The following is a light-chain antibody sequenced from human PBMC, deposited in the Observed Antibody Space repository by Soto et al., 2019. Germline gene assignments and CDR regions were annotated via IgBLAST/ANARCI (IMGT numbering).Light chain of an antibody. J-gene: IGKJ1*01. CDR1: QSVTSNY. CDR3: QQYSTYSWT. CDR2: GAS. Sequence: EIVLTQSPGTLSLSPGERATLSCRASQSVTSNYLAWYQQNPGQAPRLLIFGASIRATGLPDRFSGSGSGTDFTLTISCLQSEDFATYFCQQYSTYSWTFGQGTKVDI. V-gene: IGKV3-20*01.